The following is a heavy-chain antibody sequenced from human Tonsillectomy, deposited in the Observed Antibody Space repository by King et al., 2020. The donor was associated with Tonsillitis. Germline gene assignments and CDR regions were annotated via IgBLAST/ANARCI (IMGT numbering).Heavy chain of an antibody. D-gene: IGHD1-26*01. J-gene: IGHJ4*02. V-gene: IGHV3-53*01. CDR3: AREGGYMVGATAGFVF. CDR1: GFTVSSNY. CDR2: IYSGGST. Sequence: DVQLVESGGGLIQPGGSLRLSCAASGFTVSSNYMSWVRQAPGKGLEWVSVIYSGGSTYYADSVKGRFTISTDNSKNTLYLQRNSLRAEDTAVYYCAREGGYMVGATAGFVFWGQGALFTVSS.